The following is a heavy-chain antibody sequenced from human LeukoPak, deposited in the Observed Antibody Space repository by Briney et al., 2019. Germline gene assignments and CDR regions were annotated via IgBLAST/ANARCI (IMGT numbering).Heavy chain of an antibody. CDR1: GGSFSGYY. CDR3: ARDVSYDFWKGVFDY. Sequence: SETLSLTCAVYGGSFSGYYWSWIRQPPGKGLEWIGEINHSGSTNYNPSLKSRVTISVDTSKNQFSLKLSSVTAADTAVYYCARDVSYDFWKGVFDYWGQGTLGTVSS. J-gene: IGHJ4*02. D-gene: IGHD3-3*01. V-gene: IGHV4-34*01. CDR2: INHSGST.